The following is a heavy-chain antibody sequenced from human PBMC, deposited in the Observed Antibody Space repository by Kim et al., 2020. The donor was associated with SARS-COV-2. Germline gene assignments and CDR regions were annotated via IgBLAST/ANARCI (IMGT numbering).Heavy chain of an antibody. CDR3: ARDLDVQDRDKWYDALDI. J-gene: IGHJ3*02. D-gene: IGHD2-15*01. CDR2: IGGDGRKE. CDR1: EFTFSNYW. Sequence: GGSLRLSCAASEFTFSNYWMTWVRQAPGKGLEWVANIGGDGRKEYYVDSVKGRFTISRDNAKNSLYLQMNNVRAEDTALYYCARDLDVQDRDKWYDALDIWGQGTMVIVSS. V-gene: IGHV3-7*01.